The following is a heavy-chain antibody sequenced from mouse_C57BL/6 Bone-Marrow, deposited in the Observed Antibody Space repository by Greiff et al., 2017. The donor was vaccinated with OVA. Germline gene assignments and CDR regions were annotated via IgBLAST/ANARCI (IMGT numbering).Heavy chain of an antibody. V-gene: IGHV1-54*01. CDR3: ARSAGTDAMDY. CDR2: INPGSGGT. Sequence: VQLQESGAELVRPGTSVKVSCKASGYAFTNYLIEWVKQRPGQGLEWIGVINPGSGGTNYNEKFKGKATLTADKSSSTAYMQLSSLTSEDSAVYFCARSAGTDAMDYWGQGTSVTVSS. CDR1: GYAFTNYL. J-gene: IGHJ4*01. D-gene: IGHD4-1*01.